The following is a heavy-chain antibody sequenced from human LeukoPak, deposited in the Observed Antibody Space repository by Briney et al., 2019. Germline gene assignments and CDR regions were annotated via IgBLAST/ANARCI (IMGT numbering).Heavy chain of an antibody. J-gene: IGHJ5*02. CDR3: VRDRFWSPWFDP. CDR2: IYTSGST. D-gene: IGHD2-8*02. Sequence: SETLSLTCTVSGGSISSSSYYWGWIRQPPGKGLEWIGSIYTSGSTNYNPSLKSRVTISVDTSKNQFSLKLSSVTAADTAVYYCVRDRFWSPWFDPWGQGTLVTVSS. V-gene: IGHV4-39*07. CDR1: GGSISSSSYY.